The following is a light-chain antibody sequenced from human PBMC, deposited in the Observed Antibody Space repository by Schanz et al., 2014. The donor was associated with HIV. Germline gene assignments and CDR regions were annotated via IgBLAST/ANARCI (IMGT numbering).Light chain of an antibody. CDR3: QQYDSSPLT. Sequence: EIVMTQSPATLSVSPGERATLSCRASQSVSSNLAWYQQKPGQAPRLLIYGASTRATGIPDRFSGSGSGTDFTLTIRRVEPEDFAVYFCQQYDSSPLTFGPGTKVDIK. V-gene: IGKV3-15*01. CDR1: QSVSSN. J-gene: IGKJ3*01. CDR2: GAS.